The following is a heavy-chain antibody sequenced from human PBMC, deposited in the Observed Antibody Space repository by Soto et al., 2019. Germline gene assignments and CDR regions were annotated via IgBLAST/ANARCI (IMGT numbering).Heavy chain of an antibody. CDR2: ISYDGSNK. V-gene: IGHV3-30-3*01. CDR1: GFTFSSYA. D-gene: IGHD6-6*01. J-gene: IGHJ6*02. CDR3: ARVRRSGGARSYYYGMDV. Sequence: GGSLRLSCAASGFTFSSYAMHWVRQAPGKGLEWVAVISYDGSNKYYADSVKGRFTISRDNSKNTLYLQMNSLRAEDTAVYYCARVRRSGGARSYYYGMDVWGQGTTVTVSS.